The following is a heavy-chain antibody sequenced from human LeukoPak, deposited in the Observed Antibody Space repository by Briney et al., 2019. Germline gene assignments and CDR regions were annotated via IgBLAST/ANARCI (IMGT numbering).Heavy chain of an antibody. CDR2: IYSDGST. CDR3: ARELREHGVFDI. D-gene: IGHD1-26*01. V-gene: IGHV3-53*01. J-gene: IGHJ3*02. Sequence: GGSLRLSCAASGFTFSNYAMSWIRQAPGKGLEWVSEIYSDGSTYYAASVKGRFSISRDNSKNTVYVQMNSLRAEDTAMYYCARELREHGVFDIWGQGTMVTVSS. CDR1: GFTFSNYA.